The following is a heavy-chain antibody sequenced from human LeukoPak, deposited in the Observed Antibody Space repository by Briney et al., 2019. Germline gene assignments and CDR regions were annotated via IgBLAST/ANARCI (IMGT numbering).Heavy chain of an antibody. Sequence: GGSLRLSCAASGFTFSSYGMHWIRQAPGKGLEWVANIKQDGSEKYYVDSVKGRFTISRDNAKNSLYLQMNSLRAEDTAVYYCARVKQLWATYYYYGMDVWGQGTTVTVSS. CDR3: ARVKQLWATYYYYGMDV. CDR2: IKQDGSEK. V-gene: IGHV3-7*01. CDR1: GFTFSSYG. J-gene: IGHJ6*02. D-gene: IGHD5-18*01.